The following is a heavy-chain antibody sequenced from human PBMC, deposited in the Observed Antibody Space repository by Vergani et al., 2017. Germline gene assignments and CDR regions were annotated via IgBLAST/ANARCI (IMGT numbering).Heavy chain of an antibody. CDR1: GFTFSSYT. V-gene: IGHV3-43*01. CDR3: AKDTVESWFDY. J-gene: IGHJ4*02. Sequence: EVQLVESGGGVVQPGRSLRLSCAASGFTFSSYTMHWVRQAPGKGLEWVSLISWDGGSTYYADSVKGRFTISRDNSKNSLYLQMNSLRTEDTALYYCAKDTVESWFDYWGQGTLVTVSS. CDR2: ISWDGGST. D-gene: IGHD4-23*01.